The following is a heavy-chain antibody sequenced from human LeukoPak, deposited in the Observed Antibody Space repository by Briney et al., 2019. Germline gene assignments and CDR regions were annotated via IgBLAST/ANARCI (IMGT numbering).Heavy chain of an antibody. D-gene: IGHD3-9*01. CDR1: GGTFSSYA. V-gene: IGHV1-69*04. J-gene: IGHJ4*02. Sequence: ASVKVSCKASGGTFSSYAISWVRQAPGQGLEWMGRIIPILGIANYAQKFQGRVTITADKSTSTAYMELSSLRSEDTAVYYCARDLGESNYDILTGYPEEYYFDYWGQGTLATVSS. CDR3: ARDLGESNYDILTGYPEEYYFDY. CDR2: IIPILGIA.